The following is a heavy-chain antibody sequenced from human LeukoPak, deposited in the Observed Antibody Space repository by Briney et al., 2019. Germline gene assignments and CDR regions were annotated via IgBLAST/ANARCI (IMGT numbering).Heavy chain of an antibody. J-gene: IGHJ3*01. V-gene: IGHV3-53*01. CDR2: IYNDGGT. Sequence: GGSLRLSCTASGFTVSSNYMSWVRQGPGKGLEWVALIYNDGGTHYTDSVKGRFTISRDTSRNTLFLQMNSLRVEDSAMYYCVKRLTLGDLIKGAFALWGQGTMVTVAS. CDR1: GFTVSSNY. CDR3: VKRLTLGDLIKGAFAL. D-gene: IGHD3-16*01.